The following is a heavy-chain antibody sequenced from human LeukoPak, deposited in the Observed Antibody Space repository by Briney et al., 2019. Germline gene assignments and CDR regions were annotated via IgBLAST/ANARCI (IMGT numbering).Heavy chain of an antibody. D-gene: IGHD6-6*01. CDR3: ARDPSSSSELGY. CDR2: IYSGGST. J-gene: IGHJ4*02. CDR1: GFTVSSNY. Sequence: PGGSLRLSCAASGFTVSSNYMSWVRQAPGKGLEWVSVIYSGGSTYYADSVKGRFTISRDNSKNTLYLQMNSLRAEDTAVYYCARDPSSSSELGYWGQGTLVTVSS. V-gene: IGHV3-66*01.